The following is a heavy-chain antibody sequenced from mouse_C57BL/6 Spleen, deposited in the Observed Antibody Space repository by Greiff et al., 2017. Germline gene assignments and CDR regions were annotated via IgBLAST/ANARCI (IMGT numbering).Heavy chain of an antibody. J-gene: IGHJ2*01. D-gene: IGHD2-4*01. Sequence: QVQLQQPGAELVKPGASVKMSCKASGYTFTSYWITWVKQRPGQGLEWIGDIYPGSGSTNYNEKFKSKATLTVDTSASTAYMQLSSLTSEDSAVYYCARGYDYDVYFDYWGQGTTLTVSS. CDR3: ARGYDYDVYFDY. CDR2: IYPGSGST. CDR1: GYTFTSYW. V-gene: IGHV1-55*01.